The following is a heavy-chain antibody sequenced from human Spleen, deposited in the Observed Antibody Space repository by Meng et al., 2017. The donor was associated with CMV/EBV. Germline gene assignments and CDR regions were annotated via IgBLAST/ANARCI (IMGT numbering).Heavy chain of an antibody. D-gene: IGHD3-9*01. CDR1: CSSYA. V-gene: IGHV1-69*05. J-gene: IGHJ5*02. CDR2: IIPIFDTE. Sequence: CSSYAFSWVRQAPGQGFEWMGGIIPIFDTENYAQKFQGRVTITTDESTSTAYMELSSLRSEDTAVYYCATNAGASDYDILCGYYTAWGQGTLVTVSS. CDR3: ATNAGASDYDILCGYYTA.